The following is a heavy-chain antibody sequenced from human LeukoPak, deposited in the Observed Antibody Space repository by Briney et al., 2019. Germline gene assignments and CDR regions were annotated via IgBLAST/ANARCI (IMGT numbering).Heavy chain of an antibody. V-gene: IGHV3-66*01. J-gene: IGHJ4*02. CDR2: IYSGGST. Sequence: GGSLRLSCAASGFTVSSNYMSWVRQAPGKGLEWVSVIYSGGSTYYADSVKGRFTISGDNSKNTLYLQMNSLRAEDTAVYYCARGSSDYGDYGVFDYWGQGTLVTVSS. CDR1: GFTVSSNY. D-gene: IGHD4-17*01. CDR3: ARGSSDYGDYGVFDY.